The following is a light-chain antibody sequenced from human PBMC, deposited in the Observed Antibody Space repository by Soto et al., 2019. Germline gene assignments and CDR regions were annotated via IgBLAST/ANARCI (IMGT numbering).Light chain of an antibody. V-gene: IGLV2-14*03. CDR3: SSHTSSNTLV. CDR1: SNDFGDYNY. CDR2: DVS. Sequence: QSALTQPASVSGSPGQSITISCTGTSNDFGDYNYVSWYQHNPGKAPRLVIYDVSNRPSGVSSRFSGSRSGNTASLTISGIQAEDEADYCCSSHTSSNTLVFGIGTKVTVL. J-gene: IGLJ1*01.